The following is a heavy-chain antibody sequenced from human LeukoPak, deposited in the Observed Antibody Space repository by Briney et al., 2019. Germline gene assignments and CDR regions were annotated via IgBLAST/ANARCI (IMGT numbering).Heavy chain of an antibody. Sequence: SETLSLTCTVSGGSVSSSSSYWAWIRQPPGRGLEWIGSVYYSGTTYYNTSLESRATISEDTSRNRFSLMLSSVTAAATAVYYCVRQNSDYYYYYLDVWGEGTTVIVSS. V-gene: IGHV4-39*01. J-gene: IGHJ6*03. D-gene: IGHD1-7*01. CDR3: VRQNSDYYYYYLDV. CDR2: VYYSGTT. CDR1: GGSVSSSSSY.